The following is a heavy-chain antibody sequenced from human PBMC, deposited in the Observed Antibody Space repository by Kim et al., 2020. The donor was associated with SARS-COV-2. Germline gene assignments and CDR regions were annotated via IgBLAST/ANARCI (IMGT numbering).Heavy chain of an antibody. D-gene: IGHD1-26*01. CDR1: GFTFSSYW. Sequence: GGSLRLSCAASGFTFSSYWMSWVCQAPGKGLEWVANIKQDGSEKYYVDSVKGRFTISRDNAKNSLYLQMNSLRAEDTAVYYCARSPPLWAAFYFDYWGQGTLVTVSS. J-gene: IGHJ4*02. V-gene: IGHV3-7*03. CDR3: ARSPPLWAAFYFDY. CDR2: IKQDGSEK.